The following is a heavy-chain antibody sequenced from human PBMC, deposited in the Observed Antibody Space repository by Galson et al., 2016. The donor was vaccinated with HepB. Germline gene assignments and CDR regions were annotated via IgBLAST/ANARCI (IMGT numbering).Heavy chain of an antibody. J-gene: IGHJ4*02. CDR3: AKPRNPYGDFSSPFDY. CDR1: GFTFNDYG. D-gene: IGHD4-17*01. CDR2: ILHDGSQR. Sequence: SLRLSCAVSGFTFNDYGLHWVRQAPGKGLEWASFILHDGSQRHYVDSVEGRFTISRDNSKNTVYLQMNSLRAEDTAIYYCAKPRNPYGDFSSPFDYWGQGTLVTVSS. V-gene: IGHV3-33*03.